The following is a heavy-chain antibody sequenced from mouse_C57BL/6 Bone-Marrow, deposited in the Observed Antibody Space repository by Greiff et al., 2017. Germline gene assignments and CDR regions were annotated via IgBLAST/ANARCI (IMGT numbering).Heavy chain of an antibody. CDR2: ISYSGST. CDR1: GYSITSDY. CDR3: ASSNPFAMDY. V-gene: IGHV3-8*01. J-gene: IGHJ4*01. Sequence: EVKLMESGPGLAKPSQTLSLTCSVTGYSITSDYWNWIRKFPGNKLEYMGYISYSGSTHYNPSLKSRISITRDTSKNQYYLQLNSVTNEDTATYYCASSNPFAMDYWGQGTSVPVTS. D-gene: IGHD2-5*01.